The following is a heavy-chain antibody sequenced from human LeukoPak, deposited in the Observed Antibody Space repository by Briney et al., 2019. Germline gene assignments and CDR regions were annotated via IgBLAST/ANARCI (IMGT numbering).Heavy chain of an antibody. D-gene: IGHD6-19*01. CDR1: GFTFSSYA. J-gene: IGHJ4*02. CDR3: AEDRGSAWF. CDR2: ISGSGGST. Sequence: GGSLRLSCAASGFTFSSYAMSWVRQAPGKGLEWVSGISGSGGSTYFADSVKGRFTIFRDNSKNTLYLQMNSLRAEDTAIYFCAEDRGSAWFWGQGTLVTVSS. V-gene: IGHV3-23*01.